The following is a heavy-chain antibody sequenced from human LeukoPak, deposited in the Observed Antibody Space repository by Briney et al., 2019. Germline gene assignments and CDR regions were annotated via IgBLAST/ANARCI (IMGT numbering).Heavy chain of an antibody. Sequence: SETLSLTCAVYGGSFSGYYWSWIRQPPGKGLEWIGEINHSGSTNYNPSLKSRVTISVDTSKNQFSLKLSSVTAADTAVYYCARVQIAYYYDSRLSFDPWGQGTLVTVSS. CDR2: INHSGST. V-gene: IGHV4-34*01. J-gene: IGHJ5*02. CDR1: GGSFSGYY. D-gene: IGHD3-22*01. CDR3: ARVQIAYYYDSRLSFDP.